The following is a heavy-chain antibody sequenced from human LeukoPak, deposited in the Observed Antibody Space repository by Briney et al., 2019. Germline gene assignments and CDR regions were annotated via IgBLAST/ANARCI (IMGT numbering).Heavy chain of an antibody. J-gene: IGHJ4*02. Sequence: GGSLETLCTSFGFHFSSYRLHWVRQTPGRGLELVAFIRYDGKTEYYADSVKGRFTIAREDSHSTVHLHMKDLRPDDAAVYFCAKDLNTVVMQYFDSWGQGTLVSVSS. CDR3: AKDLNTVVMQYFDS. CDR2: IRYDGKTE. V-gene: IGHV3-30*02. D-gene: IGHD2-21*01. CDR1: GFHFSSYR.